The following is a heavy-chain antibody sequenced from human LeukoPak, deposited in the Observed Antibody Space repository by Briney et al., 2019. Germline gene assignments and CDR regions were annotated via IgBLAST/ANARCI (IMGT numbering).Heavy chain of an antibody. CDR3: ARDDFWSGYPFDY. J-gene: IGHJ4*02. CDR2: ISGSGGST. V-gene: IGHV3-23*01. CDR1: GFTFSSYA. D-gene: IGHD3-3*01. Sequence: GGSLRLSCAASGFTFSSYAMSWVRQAPGKGLEWVSAISGSGGSTYYADSVKGRFTISRDNSKNTLYLQMNSLRAEDTAVYYCARDDFWSGYPFDYWGQGTLVTVSS.